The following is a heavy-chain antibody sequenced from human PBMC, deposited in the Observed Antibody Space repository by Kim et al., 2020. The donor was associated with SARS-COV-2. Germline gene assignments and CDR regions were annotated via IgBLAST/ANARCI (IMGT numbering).Heavy chain of an antibody. CDR1: GGSISSYY. CDR3: ARHGSGGANWFDP. CDR2: IYYSGST. Sequence: SETLSLTCTVSGGSISSYYWSWIRQPPGKGLEWIGYIYYSGSTNYNPSLKSRVTISVDTSKNQFSLKLSSVTAADTAVYYCARHGSGGANWFDPWGQGTLVTVSS. D-gene: IGHD2-15*01. J-gene: IGHJ5*02. V-gene: IGHV4-59*08.